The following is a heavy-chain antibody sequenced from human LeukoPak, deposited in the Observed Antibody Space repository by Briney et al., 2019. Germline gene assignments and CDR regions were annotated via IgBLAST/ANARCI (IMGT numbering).Heavy chain of an antibody. CDR2: INPNSGGA. Sequence: ASVKVSCKASGYTFTGYYMHWVRQAPGQGLEWMGWINPNSGGAKYAQNFQGRVIMTTDTSISTAYMELTSLRSDDTAVYYCARSSPPTYYHLYYHMDVWGKGSTVTVSS. CDR3: ARSSPPTYYHLYYHMDV. D-gene: IGHD1-26*01. J-gene: IGHJ6*03. V-gene: IGHV1-2*02. CDR1: GYTFTGYY.